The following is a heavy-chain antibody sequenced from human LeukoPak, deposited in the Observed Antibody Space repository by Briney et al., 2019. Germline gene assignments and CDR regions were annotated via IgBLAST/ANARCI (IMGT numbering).Heavy chain of an antibody. D-gene: IGHD1-26*01. CDR3: ARDSYRKYYYGMDV. J-gene: IGHJ6*02. CDR1: GFTFSRYW. V-gene: IGHV3-7*01. Sequence: PGGSLRLSCAASGFTFSRYWMSWVRQAPGKGLEWVANIKQDGSEKYYVDSVKGRFTISRDNAKNSLYLQMNSLRAEDTAVYYCARDSYRKYYYGMDVWGQGTTVTVSS. CDR2: IKQDGSEK.